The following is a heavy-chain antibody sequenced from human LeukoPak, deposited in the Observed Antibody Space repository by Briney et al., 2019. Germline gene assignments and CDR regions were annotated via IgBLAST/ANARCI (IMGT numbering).Heavy chain of an antibody. CDR2: VHPNSGNT. V-gene: IGHV1-8*01. CDR3: ARGPRNDP. D-gene: IGHD1-14*01. CDR1: GYPFTTYE. J-gene: IGHJ5*02. Sequence: EASVKVSCKPSGYPFTTYEINWVRQAAGQGLEWMGWVHPNSGNTAYAQKFQGRVTMTRDTSITTAYMELSGLRSDDTAVYFCARGPRNDPWGQGTLVTVSS.